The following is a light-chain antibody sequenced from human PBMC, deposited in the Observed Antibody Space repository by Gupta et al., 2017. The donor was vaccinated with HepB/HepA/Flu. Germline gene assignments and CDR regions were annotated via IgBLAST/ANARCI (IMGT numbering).Light chain of an antibody. CDR2: WAS. CDR3: QQFDNTPCS. CDR1: QSVLHSTNNKNF. J-gene: IGKJ2*04. Sequence: IVLTQSPHSLSVSLGERATINCKSSQSVLHSTNNKNFLAWYQQKPGQPPKLLIFWASTRESGVPNRFSGSGSGTDFTLTISSLQAEDVAVYYCQQFDNTPCSFGQGTKVEIK. V-gene: IGKV4-1*01.